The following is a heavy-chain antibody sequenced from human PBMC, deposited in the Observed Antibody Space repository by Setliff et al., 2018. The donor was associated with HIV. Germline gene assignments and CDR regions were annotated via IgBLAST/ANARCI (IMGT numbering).Heavy chain of an antibody. CDR1: GFTFSSYE. J-gene: IGHJ3*02. CDR2: ISSGGGTI. D-gene: IGHD2-2*02. V-gene: IGHV3-48*03. Sequence: GGSLRLSCAASGFTFSSYEMSWVRHAPGKGLEWVSYISSGGGTIYYADSVKGRFTISRDSTKNSLYLQMNSLRAEDTAIYYCAREVTRYSQDYALDIWGQGTMVTVSS. CDR3: AREVTRYSQDYALDI.